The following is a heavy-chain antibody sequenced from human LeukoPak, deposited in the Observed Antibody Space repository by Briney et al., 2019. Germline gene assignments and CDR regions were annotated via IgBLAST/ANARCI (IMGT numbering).Heavy chain of an antibody. D-gene: IGHD4-17*01. CDR1: GGTFSSYA. Sequence: GASVKVSCKASGGTFSSYAISWVRQAPGQGLEWMGGIIPIFGTANYAQKFQGRVTITTDESTSTAYMELSSLRSEDTAVYYCARSIFYGDYAPWYYFDYWGQGTPVTVSS. CDR2: IIPIFGTA. CDR3: ARSIFYGDYAPWYYFDY. J-gene: IGHJ4*02. V-gene: IGHV1-69*05.